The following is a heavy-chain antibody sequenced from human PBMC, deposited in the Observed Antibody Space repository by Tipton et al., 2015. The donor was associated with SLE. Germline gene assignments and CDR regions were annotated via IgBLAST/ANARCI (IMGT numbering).Heavy chain of an antibody. CDR2: IYQSTSI. CDR3: ATRYYDYIWGGSRKYFFDY. Sequence: TLSLTCDVSGSSISKTYYWSWVRLSPVKGLEWIGSIYQSTSIYYNPSLKSRVTMSVDTSKNHFSLKLISVTAADTAVYYCATRYYDYIWGGSRKYFFDYWGQGALVTVSS. J-gene: IGHJ4*02. V-gene: IGHV4-38-2*01. D-gene: IGHD3-16*01. CDR1: GSSISKTYY.